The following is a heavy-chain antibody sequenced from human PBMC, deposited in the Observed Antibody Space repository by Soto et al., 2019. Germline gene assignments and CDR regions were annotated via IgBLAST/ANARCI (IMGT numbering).Heavy chain of an antibody. CDR2: ISYDGSNK. CDR3: AIEEVAATPTFDY. CDR1: GFTFSSYA. Sequence: QVQLVESGGGVVQPGRSLRLSCAASGFTFSSYAMHWVRQAPGKGLEWVAVISYDGSNKYYADSVKGRFTISRDNSKNTLYRQMNSLRAEDTAVYYCAIEEVAATPTFDYWGQGTLVTVSS. V-gene: IGHV3-30-3*01. J-gene: IGHJ4*02. D-gene: IGHD2-15*01.